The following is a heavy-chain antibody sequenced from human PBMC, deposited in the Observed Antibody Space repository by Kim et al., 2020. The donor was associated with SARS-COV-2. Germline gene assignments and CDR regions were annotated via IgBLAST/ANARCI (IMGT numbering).Heavy chain of an antibody. D-gene: IGHD6-19*01. J-gene: IGHJ4*02. Sequence: GGSLRLSCVASGFSFSHYAIHWVRQAPGKGLEWVAGIGHDGNNNYYADSVRGRFTISRDNAKNSMYLQVNSLRADDTATYYCARDRGRSSGWVLAPESPPFDCGGQGTLVSVSA. V-gene: IGHV3-33*08. CDR2: IGHDGNNN. CDR3: ARDRGRSSGWVLAPESPPFDC. CDR1: GFSFSHYA.